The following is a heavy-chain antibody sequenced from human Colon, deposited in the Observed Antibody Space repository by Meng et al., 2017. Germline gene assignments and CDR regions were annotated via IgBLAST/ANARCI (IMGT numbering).Heavy chain of an antibody. J-gene: IGHJ4*02. V-gene: IGHV4-34*01. CDR3: GRPEGR. Sequence: QVQLQQWGAGLLNPSETLSLTCAVYGESFSGYYWSWIRQPPGKGLEWIGEINHSGRTNYNPSLKSRLTISVDTSKNQFSLNLRSVTAADTAVYFCGRPEGRWGQGTLVTVSS. CDR2: INHSGRT. CDR1: GESFSGYY. D-gene: IGHD6-6*01.